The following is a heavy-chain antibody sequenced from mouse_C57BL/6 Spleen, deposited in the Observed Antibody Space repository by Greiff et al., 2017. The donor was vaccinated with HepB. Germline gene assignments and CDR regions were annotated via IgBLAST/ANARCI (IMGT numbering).Heavy chain of an antibody. CDR3: ARNYGSSYYFDY. Sequence: QAQLQQPGAELVRLGTSVKLSCKASGYTFTSSWRHWVKQRPGQGLEWIGVIDPSDSYTNYKQKFKGKATLTVDTSSSTAYMQLSSLTSEDSAVYYCARNYGSSYYFDYWGQGTTLTVSS. CDR1: GYTFTSSW. J-gene: IGHJ2*01. D-gene: IGHD1-1*01. V-gene: IGHV1-59*01. CDR2: IDPSDSYT.